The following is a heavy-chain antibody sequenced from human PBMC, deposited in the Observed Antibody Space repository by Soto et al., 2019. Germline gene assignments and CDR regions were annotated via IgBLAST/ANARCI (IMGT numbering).Heavy chain of an antibody. CDR3: ARGENYDFWSGSADYYGMDV. V-gene: IGHV4-34*01. Sequence: PSETLSLTCAVYGGSFSGYYWSWIRQPPGKGLEWIGEINHSGSTNYNPSLKSRVTISVDTSKNQFSLKLSSATAADTAVYYCARGENYDFWSGSADYYGMDVWGQGTTVTV. J-gene: IGHJ6*02. D-gene: IGHD3-3*01. CDR2: INHSGST. CDR1: GGSFSGYY.